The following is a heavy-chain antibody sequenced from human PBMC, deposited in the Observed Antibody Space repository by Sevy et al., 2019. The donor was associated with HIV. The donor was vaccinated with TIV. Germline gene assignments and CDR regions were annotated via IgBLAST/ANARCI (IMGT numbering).Heavy chain of an antibody. Sequence: GGSLRLSCAASGFTFSSYSMNWVRHAPGKGLEWVSSISSSSSYIYYADSVKGRFTISRDNAKNSLYLQMNSLRAEDTAVYYCARMDEPHFSGWPDFDYWGQGTLVTVSS. CDR2: ISSSSSYI. D-gene: IGHD6-19*01. CDR1: GFTFSSYS. J-gene: IGHJ4*02. V-gene: IGHV3-21*01. CDR3: ARMDEPHFSGWPDFDY.